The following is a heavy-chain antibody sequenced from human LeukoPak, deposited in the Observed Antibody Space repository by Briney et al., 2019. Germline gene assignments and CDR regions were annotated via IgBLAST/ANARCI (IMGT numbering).Heavy chain of an antibody. CDR3: ARILYSGSYYDY. J-gene: IGHJ4*02. CDR1: GFSLSTSGMC. Sequence: SGPALVKPTQTLTLTCTFSGFSLSTSGMCVSWIRQPPGKALEWLARIDWDDDKYYSTSLKTRLTISKDTSKNQVVLTMTNMDPVGTATYYCARILYSGSYYDYWGQGTLVTVSS. CDR2: IDWDDDK. D-gene: IGHD1-26*01. V-gene: IGHV2-70*11.